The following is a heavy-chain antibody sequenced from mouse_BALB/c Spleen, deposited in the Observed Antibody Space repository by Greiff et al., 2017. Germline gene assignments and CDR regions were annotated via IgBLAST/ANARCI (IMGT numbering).Heavy chain of an antibody. V-gene: IGHV1S81*02. CDR1: GYTFTSYY. J-gene: IGHJ1*01. CDR3: TRRGYGSSYWYFDV. CDR2: INPSNGGT. D-gene: IGHD1-1*01. Sequence: VKLVESGAELVKPGASVKLSCKASGYTFTSYYMYWVKQRPGQGLEWIGEINPSNGGTNFNEKFKSKATLTVDKSSSTAYMQLSSLTSEDSAVYYCTRRGYGSSYWYFDVWGAGTTVTVSS.